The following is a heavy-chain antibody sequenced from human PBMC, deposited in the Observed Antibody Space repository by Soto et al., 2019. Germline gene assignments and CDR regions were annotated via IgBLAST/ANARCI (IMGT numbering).Heavy chain of an antibody. Sequence: PSETLSLTCTVSGGSISSYYWSWIRQPPGKGLEWFGYIYYSGSTNYNPSLKSRVTISVDTSKNQFSLKLSSVTAADTAVYYCARLPLVITMVRGVINNYPGYFDYWGQGTLVTVS. D-gene: IGHD3-10*01. J-gene: IGHJ4*02. CDR1: GGSISSYY. V-gene: IGHV4-59*08. CDR3: ARLPLVITMVRGVINNYPGYFDY. CDR2: IYYSGST.